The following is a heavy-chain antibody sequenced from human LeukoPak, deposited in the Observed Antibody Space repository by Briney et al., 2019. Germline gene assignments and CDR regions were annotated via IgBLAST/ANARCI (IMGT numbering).Heavy chain of an antibody. Sequence: ASVKVSCKASGYTFTGYYMHWVRQAPGQGLEWMGWINPNSGGTNYAQKFQGRVTMTRDTSISTAYMELSRLRSDDTAVYYCARVLAVAGMKRLYYFDYWGQGTLVTVSS. CDR3: ARVLAVAGMKRLYYFDY. CDR1: GYTFTGYY. D-gene: IGHD6-19*01. CDR2: INPNSGGT. J-gene: IGHJ4*02. V-gene: IGHV1-2*02.